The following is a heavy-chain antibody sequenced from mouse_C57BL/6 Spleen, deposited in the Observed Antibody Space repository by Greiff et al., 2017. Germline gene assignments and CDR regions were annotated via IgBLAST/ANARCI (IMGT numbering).Heavy chain of an antibody. CDR3: ARPIYYGNYIYAMDY. D-gene: IGHD2-1*01. V-gene: IGHV1-80*01. CDR1: GYAFSSYW. CDR2: IYPGDGDT. Sequence: QVQLQQSGAELVKPGASVKISCKASGYAFSSYWMNWVKQRPGKGLGWIGQIYPGDGDTNYNGKFKGKATLTEDKSSSTAYMQLSSLTSEDSAVYFWARPIYYGNYIYAMDYWVQGTSVTISS. J-gene: IGHJ4*01.